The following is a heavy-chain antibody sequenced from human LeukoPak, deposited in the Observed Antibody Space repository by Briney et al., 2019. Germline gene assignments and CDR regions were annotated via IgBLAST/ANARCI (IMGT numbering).Heavy chain of an antibody. CDR1: GFTFSSYW. Sequence: QPGGSLRLSCAASGFTFSSYWMHWVRQAPGKGLVWVSRINSDGSSTSYADSVKGRFTISRDNAKNTLYLQMNSLRAEDTAVYYCATTYCGDDCSADFDYWGQGILLTVSS. CDR3: ATTYCGDDCSADFDY. J-gene: IGHJ4*02. V-gene: IGHV3-74*01. CDR2: INSDGSST. D-gene: IGHD2-21*02.